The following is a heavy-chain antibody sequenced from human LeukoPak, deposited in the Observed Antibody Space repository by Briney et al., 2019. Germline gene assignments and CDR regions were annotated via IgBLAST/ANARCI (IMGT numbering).Heavy chain of an antibody. CDR1: GYTLTELS. J-gene: IGHJ4*02. Sequence: ASVKVSCKVSGYTLTELSMHWVRQAPGRGLEWMGGFDPEDGETIYAQKFQGRVTMTEDTSTDTAYMELSSLRSEDTAVYYCATDLDYYDSSGKAFDYWGQGTLVTVSS. CDR3: ATDLDYYDSSGKAFDY. CDR2: FDPEDGET. V-gene: IGHV1-24*01. D-gene: IGHD3-22*01.